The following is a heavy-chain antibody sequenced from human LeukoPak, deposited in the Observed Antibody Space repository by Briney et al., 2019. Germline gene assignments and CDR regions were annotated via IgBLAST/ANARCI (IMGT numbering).Heavy chain of an antibody. CDR2: IYYSGST. Sequence: KPSETLSLTCTVPGGSISSYYWSWIRQPPGKGLEWIGYIYYSGSTNYNPSLKSRVTISVDTSKNQFSLKLSSVTAADTAVYYCARRCGRASPGDLWGRGTLVTVSS. D-gene: IGHD3-10*01. CDR1: GGSISSYY. CDR3: ARRCGRASPGDL. J-gene: IGHJ2*01. V-gene: IGHV4-59*08.